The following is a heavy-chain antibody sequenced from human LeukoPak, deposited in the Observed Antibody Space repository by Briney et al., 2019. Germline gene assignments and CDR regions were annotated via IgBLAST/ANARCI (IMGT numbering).Heavy chain of an antibody. Sequence: SETLSLTCTVSGASISNDNYYWNWIRQPAGKGLEWIGRIYSGTTNYNPSLKSRVSISVDTSKNQFSLKMTSVTAADTAVYYCASLGSRDFWGQGTLVTISS. CDR3: ASLGSRDF. CDR1: GASISNDNYY. V-gene: IGHV4-61*02. CDR2: IYSGTT. J-gene: IGHJ4*02. D-gene: IGHD3-10*01.